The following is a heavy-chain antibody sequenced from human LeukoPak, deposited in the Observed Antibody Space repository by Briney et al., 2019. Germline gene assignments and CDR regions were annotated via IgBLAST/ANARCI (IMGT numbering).Heavy chain of an antibody. CDR2: ISSSGSTI. Sequence: GGSLRLSCAASGFTFSDYYMSWIRQAPGKGLGWVSYISSSGSTIYYADSVKGRFTISRDNAKNSLYLQMNSLRAEDTAVYYCASDSGSYYWANYFDYWGQGTLVTVSS. J-gene: IGHJ4*02. V-gene: IGHV3-11*04. CDR3: ASDSGSYYWANYFDY. D-gene: IGHD1-26*01. CDR1: GFTFSDYY.